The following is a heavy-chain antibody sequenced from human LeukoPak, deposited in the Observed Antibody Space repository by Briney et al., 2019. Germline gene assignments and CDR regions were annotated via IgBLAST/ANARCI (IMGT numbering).Heavy chain of an antibody. Sequence: PGESLKISCKGSGYSFATYWIGWVRQAPGKGLEWVANIKQDGSEKYYVDSVKGRFTISRDNAKNSLYLQMNSLRAEDTAVYYCARDSLPGDILTGIDAFDIWGQGTMVTVSS. CDR3: ARDSLPGDILTGIDAFDI. J-gene: IGHJ3*02. D-gene: IGHD3-9*01. CDR2: IKQDGSEK. V-gene: IGHV3-7*01. CDR1: GYSFATYW.